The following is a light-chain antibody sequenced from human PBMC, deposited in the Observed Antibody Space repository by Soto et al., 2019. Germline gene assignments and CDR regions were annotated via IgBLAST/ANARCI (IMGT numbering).Light chain of an antibody. Sequence: QSALTQPASVSGSPGQSITISCTGTSSDVGGYNYVSWYQQHPGKAPKLMIYDVSNRPSGVSNRFSGSKSGNTASLTISGLQAEDEADYYCSSYTSSGILYVFGTGTKLTVL. CDR1: SSDVGGYNY. CDR3: SSYTSSGILYV. V-gene: IGLV2-14*01. J-gene: IGLJ1*01. CDR2: DVS.